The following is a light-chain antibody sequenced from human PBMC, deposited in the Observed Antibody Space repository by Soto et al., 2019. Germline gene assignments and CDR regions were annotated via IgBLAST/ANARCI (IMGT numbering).Light chain of an antibody. CDR1: QTLRRTY. CDR2: GAS. J-gene: IGKJ2*01. Sequence: EIVLMQSPGTLYLSPGERATLSCRASQTLRRTYIAWYQQKPGQAPRVLIYGASKRATGIPDRFSGSGSGTDFSLTISRLEPEDFAVYYCHQYDNAPQTYGQGTKVEIK. CDR3: HQYDNAPQT. V-gene: IGKV3-20*01.